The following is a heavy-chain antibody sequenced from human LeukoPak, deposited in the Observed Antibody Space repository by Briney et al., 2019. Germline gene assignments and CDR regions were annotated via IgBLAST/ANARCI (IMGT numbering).Heavy chain of an antibody. CDR1: GYSISSGYY. V-gene: IGHV4-38-2*02. Sequence: SETLSLTCTVSGYSISSGYYWGWIRQPPGKGLEWIGSIYHSGSTYYNPSLKSRVTISVDTSKIQFSLELSSVTAADTAVYYCARDGRIRGYCSSSCHSVDAFDIWGQGTMVTVSS. CDR2: IYHSGST. J-gene: IGHJ3*02. CDR3: ARDGRIRGYCSSSCHSVDAFDI. D-gene: IGHD2-2*01.